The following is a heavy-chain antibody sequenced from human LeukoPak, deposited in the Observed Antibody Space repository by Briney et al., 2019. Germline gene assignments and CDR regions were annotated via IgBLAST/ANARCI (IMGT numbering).Heavy chain of an antibody. J-gene: IGHJ4*02. D-gene: IGHD3-3*01. CDR2: IIPIFGTA. Sequence: SVKVSCKASGGTFSSYAISWVRRAPGQGLEWMGGIIPIFGTANYAQKFQGRVTITADESTSTAYMELSSPRSEDTAVYYCARDSMTRRFLEWLLDYWGQGTLVTVSS. CDR1: GGTFSSYA. CDR3: ARDSMTRRFLEWLLDY. V-gene: IGHV1-69*01.